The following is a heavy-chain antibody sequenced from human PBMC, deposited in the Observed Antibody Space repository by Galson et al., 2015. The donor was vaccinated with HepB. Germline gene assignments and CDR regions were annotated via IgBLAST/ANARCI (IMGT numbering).Heavy chain of an antibody. CDR2: IWYDGSNK. J-gene: IGHJ4*02. V-gene: IGHV3-33*01. CDR3: AREEVEYYYDSSGYYPDY. Sequence: SLRLSCAASGFSFSNYGMHWVRQAPGKGLEWVAVIWYDGSNKYYADSVKGRFTISRDNSKNTLYLQMNSLRAEDTAVYYCAREEVEYYYDSSGYYPDYWGQGTLVTVSS. CDR1: GFSFSNYG. D-gene: IGHD3-22*01.